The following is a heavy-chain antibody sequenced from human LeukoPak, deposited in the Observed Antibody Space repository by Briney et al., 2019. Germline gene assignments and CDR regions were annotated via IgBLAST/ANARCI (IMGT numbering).Heavy chain of an antibody. V-gene: IGHV3-30*01. J-gene: IGHJ6*02. Sequence: SRDNSKNTLYLQMNSLRAEDTAVYYCARAYYYYGMDVWGQGTTVTVSS. CDR3: ARAYYYYGMDV.